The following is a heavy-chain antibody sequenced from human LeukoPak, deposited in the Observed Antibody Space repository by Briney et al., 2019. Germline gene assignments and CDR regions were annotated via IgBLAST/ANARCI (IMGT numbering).Heavy chain of an antibody. CDR3: ARVLGERYYASGSYYG. D-gene: IGHD3-10*01. CDR2: ISYSGSA. J-gene: IGHJ4*02. Sequence: SETLSLTCSVSGGSISSYYWNWIRQPPGKGLEWIGSISYSGSANYNPSLESRVTISVDTSKNQISLKLNSVTAADTAVYYCARVLGERYYASGSYYGWGQGTLVTVSS. V-gene: IGHV4-59*08. CDR1: GGSISSYY.